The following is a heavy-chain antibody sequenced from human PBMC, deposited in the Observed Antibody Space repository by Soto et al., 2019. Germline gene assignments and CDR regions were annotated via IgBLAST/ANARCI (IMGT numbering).Heavy chain of an antibody. CDR3: ARGGCGGDCYIFDY. CDR1: GFLFSKYA. V-gene: IGHV3-33*01. CDR2: IWYDGNNI. J-gene: IGHJ4*02. Sequence: GGSLRLSCAASGFLFSKYAMHWVRQAPGKGLEWVAAIWYDGNNIYYADSVKGRFTISRDNSKNTLFLQMNSLRAEDTGVYYCARGGCGGDCYIFDYWGQGTLVTVSS. D-gene: IGHD2-21*02.